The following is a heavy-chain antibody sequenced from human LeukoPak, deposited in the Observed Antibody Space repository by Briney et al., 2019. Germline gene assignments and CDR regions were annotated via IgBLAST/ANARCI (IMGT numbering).Heavy chain of an antibody. J-gene: IGHJ4*02. CDR2: IWRDGSIE. CDR1: GFTFRNYG. Sequence: PGGSLRPSCAASGFTFRNYGMHWVRQAPGKGLEWVAVIWRDGSIENYADSVKGRFTISRDNSKNTLYLQMNSLRAEDTAVYYCAIWYSSGWSFDYWGPGNPVTVSS. CDR3: AIWYSSGWSFDY. D-gene: IGHD6-19*01. V-gene: IGHV3-33*01.